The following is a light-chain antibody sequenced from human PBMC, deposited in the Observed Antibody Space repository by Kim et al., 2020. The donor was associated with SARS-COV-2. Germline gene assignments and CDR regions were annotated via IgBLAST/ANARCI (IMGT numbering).Light chain of an antibody. Sequence: SYELTQPPSVSVSPGQTATITCSGDNLGDKYVCWYQQRPGQSPVLVIYQDSKRPSGIPERFSGSNSGNTATLTISGTQTVDEADYYCQAPDSNTAVFGGG. V-gene: IGLV3-1*01. J-gene: IGLJ2*01. CDR2: QDS. CDR3: QAPDSNTAV. CDR1: NLGDKY.